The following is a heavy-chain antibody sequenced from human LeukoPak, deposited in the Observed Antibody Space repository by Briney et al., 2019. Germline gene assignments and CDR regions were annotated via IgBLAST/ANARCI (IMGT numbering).Heavy chain of an antibody. CDR2: IYPGDSDT. CDR1: GYSLTSYW. Sequence: GESLKISCKGSGYSLTSYWIGWVRQMPGKGLEWMGIIYPGDSDTRYSPSFQGQVTISADKSISTAYLQWSSLKASDTAMYYCARQYYYDSSGYPNFDYWGQGTLVTVSS. D-gene: IGHD3-22*01. CDR3: ARQYYYDSSGYPNFDY. V-gene: IGHV5-51*01. J-gene: IGHJ4*02.